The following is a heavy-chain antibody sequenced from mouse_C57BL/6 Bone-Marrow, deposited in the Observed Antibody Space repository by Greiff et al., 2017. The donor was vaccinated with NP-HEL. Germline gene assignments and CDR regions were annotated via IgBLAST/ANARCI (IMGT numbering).Heavy chain of an antibody. CDR3: ARDHGYYLAWFAY. Sequence: VQLKESGPGLVKPSQSLSLTCSVTGYSITSGYYWYWIRPFPGNQLEWLGFISYDGSHNYNPTLKNRISITRDTSKNQFFLKLKSVTTENTATYYCARDHGYYLAWFAYWGQGTLVTVSA. J-gene: IGHJ3*01. CDR1: GYSITSGYY. D-gene: IGHD2-3*01. CDR2: ISYDGSH. V-gene: IGHV3-6*01.